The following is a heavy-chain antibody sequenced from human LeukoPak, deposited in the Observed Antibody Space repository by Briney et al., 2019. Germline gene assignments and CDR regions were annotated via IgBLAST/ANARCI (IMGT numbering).Heavy chain of an antibody. CDR2: IYYSGST. J-gene: IGHJ4*02. CDR1: GGSFSGYY. CDR3: ARSIKVTRLDY. V-gene: IGHV4-31*11. Sequence: SETLSLTCAVYGGSFSGYYWSWIRQHPGKGLEWIGYIYYSGSTYYNPSLKSRVTISVDTSKNQFSLKLSSVTAADTAVYYCARSIKVTRLDYWGQGTLVTVSS. D-gene: IGHD2-21*02.